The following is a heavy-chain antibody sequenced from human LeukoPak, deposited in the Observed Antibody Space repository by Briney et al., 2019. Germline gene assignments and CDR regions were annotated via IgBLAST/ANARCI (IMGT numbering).Heavy chain of an antibody. J-gene: IGHJ4*02. CDR3: TTLGYHLDS. CDR2: FAGSDTTA. CDR1: GFDFYAYE. V-gene: IGHV3-48*03. Sequence: GGSLRLSCAASGFDFYAYEMNWVGQAPGKGLEWVAYFAGSDTTAYYADSVRGRFTISRDNAKNSLYLQMNSLRAEDTALYYCTTLGYHLDSWGQGTLVTVSS. D-gene: IGHD3-22*01.